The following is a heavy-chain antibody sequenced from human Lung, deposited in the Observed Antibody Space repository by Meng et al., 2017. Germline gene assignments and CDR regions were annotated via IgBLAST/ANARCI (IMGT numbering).Heavy chain of an antibody. J-gene: IGHJ4*02. V-gene: IGHV4-34*01. CDR2: INHSGST. Sequence: VHLQQGGLALLKPSHPLSLTCVVSGGSFSDYYWVWIRQPPGKGLEWIGEINHSGSTNYNPSLESRATISVDTSQNNLSLKLSSVTAADSAVYYCARGPTTMAHDFDYWGQGTLVTVSS. CDR1: GGSFSDYY. D-gene: IGHD4-11*01. CDR3: ARGPTTMAHDFDY.